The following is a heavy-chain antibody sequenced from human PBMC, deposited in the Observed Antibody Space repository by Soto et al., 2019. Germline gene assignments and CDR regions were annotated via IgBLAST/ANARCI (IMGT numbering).Heavy chain of an antibody. CDR1: GGSFSGYY. J-gene: IGHJ5*02. V-gene: IGHV4-34*01. CDR2: INHSGST. CDR3: ARGRRFGYCSSTSCYALGWFDP. Sequence: SETLSLTCAVYGGSFSGYYWSWIRQPPGKGLEWIGEINHSGSTNYNPSLKSRVTISVDTSKNQFPLKLSSVTAADTAVYYCARGRRFGYCSSTSCYALGWFDPWGQGTLVTVSS. D-gene: IGHD2-2*01.